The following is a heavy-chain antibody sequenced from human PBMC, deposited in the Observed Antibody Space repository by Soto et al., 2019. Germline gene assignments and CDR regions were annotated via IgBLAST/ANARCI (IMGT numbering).Heavy chain of an antibody. V-gene: IGHV4-38-2*01. D-gene: IGHD6-19*01. Sequence: SETLSLTCAVSGYSLTSGYYCGWIRQPPGKGLEWIGSIYHSGDTYYNPSLKSRVTISVDTSKNHFSLKLTSVTAADTAVYYCARARIVVAGTIVAYWGQGTLATVSS. J-gene: IGHJ4*02. CDR2: IYHSGDT. CDR1: GYSLTSGYY. CDR3: ARARIVVAGTIVAY.